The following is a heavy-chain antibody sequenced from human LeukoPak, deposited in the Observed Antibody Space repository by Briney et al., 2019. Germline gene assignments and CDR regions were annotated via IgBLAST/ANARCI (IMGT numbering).Heavy chain of an antibody. D-gene: IGHD6-19*01. J-gene: IGHJ5*02. CDR1: GFTFSSYG. V-gene: IGHV3-23*01. CDR3: AKAPNSGYNSGWFNWFDP. CDR2: ISGSGGST. Sequence: GRSLRLSCAASGFTFSSYGMHWVRQAPGKGLEWVSAISGSGGSTYYADSVKGRFTISRDNSKNTLYLQMNSLRAEDTAVYYCAKAPNSGYNSGWFNWFDPWGQGTLVTVSS.